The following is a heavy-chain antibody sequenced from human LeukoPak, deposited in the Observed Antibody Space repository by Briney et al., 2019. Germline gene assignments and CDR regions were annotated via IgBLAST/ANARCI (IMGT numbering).Heavy chain of an antibody. Sequence: GGSLRLSCAASGFTFSSYGMHWVRQAPGKGLEWVAFIRYDGSNKHYADSVKGRFTISRDNSKNTLYLQMNSLRAEDTAVYYCANRGYCSGGSCPTYEDYWGQGTLVTVSS. CDR3: ANRGYCSGGSCPTYEDY. V-gene: IGHV3-30*02. D-gene: IGHD2-15*01. J-gene: IGHJ4*02. CDR1: GFTFSSYG. CDR2: IRYDGSNK.